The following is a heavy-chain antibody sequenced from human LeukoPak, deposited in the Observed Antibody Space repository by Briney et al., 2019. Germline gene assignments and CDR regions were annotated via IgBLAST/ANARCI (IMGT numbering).Heavy chain of an antibody. CDR3: ATFVSAAAPLFDY. CDR2: IRSSGSTI. Sequence: GGSLRLSCAASGFTFSDYYMSWIRQAPGKGLEWVSYIRSSGSTIYYADSVKGRFTISRDNAKNSLYLQMNSLRAEDTAVYYCATFVSAAAPLFDYWGQGTLVTVSS. V-gene: IGHV3-11*04. D-gene: IGHD2-15*01. CDR1: GFTFSDYY. J-gene: IGHJ4*02.